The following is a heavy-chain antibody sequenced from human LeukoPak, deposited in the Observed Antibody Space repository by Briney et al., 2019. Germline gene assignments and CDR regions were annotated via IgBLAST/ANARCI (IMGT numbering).Heavy chain of an antibody. Sequence: GGSLRLSCAASGFTFNSYWMSWVRQAPGKGLEWVANIKQDGSEKYYVDSVKGRFTISRDNAKNSLYLQMNSLRAEDTVVYYCARDQTKWEPLRRRDYYYMDVWGKGTTVTVSS. CDR3: ARDQTKWEPLRRRDYYYMDV. J-gene: IGHJ6*03. CDR2: IKQDGSEK. V-gene: IGHV3-7*01. D-gene: IGHD1-26*01. CDR1: GFTFNSYW.